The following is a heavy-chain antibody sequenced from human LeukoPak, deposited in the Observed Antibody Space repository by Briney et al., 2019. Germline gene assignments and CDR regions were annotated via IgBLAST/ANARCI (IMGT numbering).Heavy chain of an antibody. V-gene: IGHV4-59*01. D-gene: IGHD6-19*01. J-gene: IGHJ4*02. Sequence: SETLSLTCTVSAISGYYWSWIRQPPGKGLEWIGYISYSGSTSYNPSLKSRVTISADTSKNQFSLRLSSVTAADTAVYYCARERESSGWIDYWGQGTLVTVSS. CDR3: ARERESSGWIDY. CDR2: ISYSGST. CDR1: AISGYY.